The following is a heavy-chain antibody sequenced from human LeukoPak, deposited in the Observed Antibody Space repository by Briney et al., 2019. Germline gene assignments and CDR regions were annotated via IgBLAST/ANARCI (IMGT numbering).Heavy chain of an antibody. CDR3: ARLNYGDYAPHYYYYMDV. J-gene: IGHJ6*03. CDR2: IIPIFGTA. D-gene: IGHD4-17*01. CDR1: GDTFSKYA. V-gene: IGHV1-69*05. Sequence: SVKVSCKASGDTFSKYAVTWVRQAPGQGLEWMGGIIPIFGTANYAQKFQGRVTITTDESTSTAYMELSSLRSEDTAVYYCARLNYGDYAPHYYYYMDVWGKGTTVTVSS.